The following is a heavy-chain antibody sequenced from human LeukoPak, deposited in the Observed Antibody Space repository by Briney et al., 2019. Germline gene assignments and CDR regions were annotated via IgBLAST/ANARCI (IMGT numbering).Heavy chain of an antibody. Sequence: ASVKVSCKASGGTFSSYAISWVRQATGQGLEWMGWMNPNSGNTGYAQKFQGRVTMTRNTSISTAYMELSSLRSEDTAVYYCARFPHIAVAGFYYYYGMDVWGQGTTVTVSS. J-gene: IGHJ6*02. CDR3: ARFPHIAVAGFYYYYGMDV. V-gene: IGHV1-8*02. CDR1: GGTFSSYA. CDR2: MNPNSGNT. D-gene: IGHD6-19*01.